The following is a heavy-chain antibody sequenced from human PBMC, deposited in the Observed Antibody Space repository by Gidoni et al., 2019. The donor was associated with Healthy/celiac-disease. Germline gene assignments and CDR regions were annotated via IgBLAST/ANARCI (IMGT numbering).Heavy chain of an antibody. CDR3: ARDRCSGGSCYHDY. Sequence: EVQLVESGGGLIQPGGSLRLSCAASVFTVSSNYMSWVRQAPGKGLEWVSVIYSGGSTYYADSVKGRFTISRDNSKNTLYLQMNSLRAEDTAVYYCARDRCSGGSCYHDYWGQGTLVTVSS. CDR1: VFTVSSNY. V-gene: IGHV3-53*01. D-gene: IGHD2-15*01. CDR2: IYSGGST. J-gene: IGHJ4*02.